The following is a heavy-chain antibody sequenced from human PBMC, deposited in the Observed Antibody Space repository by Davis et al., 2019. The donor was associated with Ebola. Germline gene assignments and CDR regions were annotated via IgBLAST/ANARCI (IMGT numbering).Heavy chain of an antibody. Sequence: GESLKISCAASGFTVSSNYMSWVRQAPGKGLEWVSIIYIAESTSYADSAKGRFTISRDNSKNTVYLQMNSLRAEDTAVYYCAGALTARKGLDYWGQGTLVTVSS. CDR3: AGALTARKGLDY. J-gene: IGHJ4*02. V-gene: IGHV3-53*01. D-gene: IGHD6-6*01. CDR1: GFTVSSNY. CDR2: IYIAEST.